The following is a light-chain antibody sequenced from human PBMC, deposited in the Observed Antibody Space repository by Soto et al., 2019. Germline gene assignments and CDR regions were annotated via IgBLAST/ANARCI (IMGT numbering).Light chain of an antibody. Sequence: QSALTQPPSASGSPGQSVTISCTGTSSDVGGCKFVSWYQQYPGKAPQLIIYEVNKRPSGVPDRFSGSKSGNTAPLTVSGVQADDGADFCCSSCAGRNTPYAFGTGTKLTVL. CDR1: SSDVGGCKF. CDR2: EVN. CDR3: SSCAGRNTPYA. V-gene: IGLV2-8*01. J-gene: IGLJ1*01.